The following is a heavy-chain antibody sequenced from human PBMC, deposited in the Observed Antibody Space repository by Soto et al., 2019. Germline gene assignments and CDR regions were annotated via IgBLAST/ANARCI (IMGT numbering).Heavy chain of an antibody. CDR2: IYHTGKT. CDR3: ARDSSSTANWIAP. D-gene: IGHD2-2*01. Sequence: PSESRSLTCTVSGDALYIGVYYWTGLRQHPGKGLEWIGYIYHTGKTYYNPSLESRVTMSVDTSKNQFSLKLASVTAADTAVYYGARDSSSTANWIAPWGQGTLVTVSS. J-gene: IGHJ5*02. CDR1: GDALYIGVYY. V-gene: IGHV4-31*03.